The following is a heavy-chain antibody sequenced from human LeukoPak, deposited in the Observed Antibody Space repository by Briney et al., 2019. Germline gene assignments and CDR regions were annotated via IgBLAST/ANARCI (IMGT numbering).Heavy chain of an antibody. CDR2: IYYSGST. CDR1: GGSLSSYY. D-gene: IGHD4-17*01. J-gene: IGHJ2*01. CDR3: ARGDYGPGWYFDL. V-gene: IGHV4-59*12. Sequence: SETLSLTCTVTGGSLSSYYWSWIRQPPGKGLEWIGYIYYSGSTNYNPSLKSRVTISVDRSKNQFSLKLSSVTAADTAVYYCARGDYGPGWYFDLWGRGTLVTVSS.